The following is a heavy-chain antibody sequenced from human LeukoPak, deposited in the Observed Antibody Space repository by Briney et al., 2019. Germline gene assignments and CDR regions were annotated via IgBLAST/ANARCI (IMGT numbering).Heavy chain of an antibody. CDR3: ACPGYSYGFDY. V-gene: IGHV3-66*01. J-gene: IGHJ4*02. D-gene: IGHD5-18*01. Sequence: GGSLRLSCAVSGFTVSSNYMSWVRQPPGKGLEWVSVIYSGGSTYYADSVKGRFTISRDNSKNTLYLQMNSLRAEDTAVYYCACPGYSYGFDYWGQGTLVTVSS. CDR2: IYSGGST. CDR1: GFTVSSNY.